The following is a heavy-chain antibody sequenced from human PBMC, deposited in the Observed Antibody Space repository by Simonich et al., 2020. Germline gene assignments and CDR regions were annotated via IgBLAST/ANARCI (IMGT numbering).Heavy chain of an antibody. CDR3: ACLGTGDAFDI. CDR1: GFTFSSYC. V-gene: IGHV3-7*01. CDR2: IKKNGREK. D-gene: IGHD3-9*01. Sequence: EVQLVESGGGLVQPGGSLRLSCAASGFTFSSYCMSWVRQATGKGREGLENIKKNGREKVYVDSVKGRFTSSRDNAKNSLYLQMNSLRAEDTAVYYCACLGTGDAFDIWGQGTMVTVSS. J-gene: IGHJ3*02.